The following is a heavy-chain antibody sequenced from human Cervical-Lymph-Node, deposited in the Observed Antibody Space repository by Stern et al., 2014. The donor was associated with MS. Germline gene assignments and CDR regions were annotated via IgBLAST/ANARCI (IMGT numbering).Heavy chain of an antibody. V-gene: IGHV3-23*04. CDR3: AKVYGSGPFDY. CDR1: GFTFSSYA. CDR2: ISGSDGST. D-gene: IGHD6-19*01. J-gene: IGHJ4*02. Sequence: EVQLVESGGTLVQPGGSLRLSCAASGFTFSSYAMSWVRQAPGKGLEWVSVISGSDGSTFYADSVKGRFTIARDNSKNTLFLKMNSLRAEDTAVYYCAKVYGSGPFDYWGQGTLVTVSS.